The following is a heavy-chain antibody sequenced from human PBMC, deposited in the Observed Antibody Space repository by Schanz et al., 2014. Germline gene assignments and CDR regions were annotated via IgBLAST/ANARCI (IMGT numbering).Heavy chain of an antibody. V-gene: IGHV3-48*01. CDR1: GFTFNSYA. J-gene: IGHJ1*01. D-gene: IGHD3-10*01. CDR3: ASGVHVSSLQKGLQF. CDR2: IATSSSTR. Sequence: EVQLLESGGGLVQPGESLRVSCAASGFTFNSYAMSWVRQAPGRGLEWVSYIATSSSTRHYADSVKGRVTISRDNAKNSVSLQMRRLRVEDTAVYYCASGVHVSSLQKGLQFWGRGTLVIVSS.